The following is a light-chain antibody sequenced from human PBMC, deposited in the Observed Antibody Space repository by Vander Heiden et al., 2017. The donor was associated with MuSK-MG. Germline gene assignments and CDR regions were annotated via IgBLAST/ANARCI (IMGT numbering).Light chain of an antibody. CDR3: SSYTSSSTL. Sequence: QSALTQPASVSGSPGQSFTISCTGTSSDVGGYNYVSWYQQHPGKAPKLMIYDVSNRPSGVSNRFSGSKSGNTASLTISGLQAEDEADYHCSSYTSSSTLFGGGTKLTVL. CDR2: DVS. V-gene: IGLV2-14*01. J-gene: IGLJ2*01. CDR1: SSDVGGYNY.